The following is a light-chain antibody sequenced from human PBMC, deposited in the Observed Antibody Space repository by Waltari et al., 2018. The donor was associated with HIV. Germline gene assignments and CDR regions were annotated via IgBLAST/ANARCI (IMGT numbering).Light chain of an antibody. CDR2: WAS. CDR3: QQYYSTPRT. J-gene: IGKJ2*01. CDR1: QSVLYSSNNKNY. V-gene: IGKV4-1*01. Sequence: DIVMTQSPDSLAVSLGERATINCKYSQSVLYSSNNKNYLAWYQQKPGQPPKLLIYWASTRESGVPDRFSGSGSETDFTLTISSLQAEDVAVYYCQQYYSTPRTFGQGTKLEIK.